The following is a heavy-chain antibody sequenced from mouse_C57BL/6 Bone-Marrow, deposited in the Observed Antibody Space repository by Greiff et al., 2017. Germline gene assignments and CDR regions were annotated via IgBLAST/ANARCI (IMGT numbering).Heavy chain of an antibody. V-gene: IGHV1-81*01. Sequence: VQLQQSGAELARPGASVKLSCKASGYTFTSYGISWVKQSTGQGLEWIGEIYPRSGNTYYNEKFKGKATLTADKSSSTAYMELRSLTSEDSAVYFCAGGVYYGSSPAWFAYWGQGTLVTVSA. J-gene: IGHJ3*01. D-gene: IGHD1-1*01. CDR3: AGGVYYGSSPAWFAY. CDR2: IYPRSGNT. CDR1: GYTFTSYG.